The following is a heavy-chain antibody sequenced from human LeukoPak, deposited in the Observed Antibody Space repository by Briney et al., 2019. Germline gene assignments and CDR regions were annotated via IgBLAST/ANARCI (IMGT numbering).Heavy chain of an antibody. V-gene: IGHV3-30*02. Sequence: PGGSLRLSCAASGFTFSSYGMHWVRQPPGKGLEWVAFIRYDGSNKYYADSVKGRFTISRDNYKNTLYLQMNSLRAEDTAVYYCAKDARIVGATIAAYFQHWGQGTLVTVSS. J-gene: IGHJ1*01. CDR1: GFTFSSYG. CDR2: IRYDGSNK. D-gene: IGHD1-26*01. CDR3: AKDARIVGATIAAYFQH.